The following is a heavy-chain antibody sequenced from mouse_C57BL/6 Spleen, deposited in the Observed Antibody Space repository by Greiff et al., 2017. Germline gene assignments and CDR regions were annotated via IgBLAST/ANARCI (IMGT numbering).Heavy chain of an antibody. CDR1: GFTFSDYG. V-gene: IGHV5-17*01. CDR2: ISSGSSTI. Sequence: EVMLVESGGGLVKPGGSLKLSCAASGFTFSDYGMHWVRQAPEKGLEWVAYISSGSSTIYYADTVKGRFTISRDHAKNTLFLQMTILRSEGTAMYYYAREGNYDYWGQGTTLTVSS. J-gene: IGHJ2*01. CDR3: AREGNYDY. D-gene: IGHD2-1*01.